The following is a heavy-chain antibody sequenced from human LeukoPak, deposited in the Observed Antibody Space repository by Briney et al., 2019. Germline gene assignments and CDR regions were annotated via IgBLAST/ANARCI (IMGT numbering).Heavy chain of an antibody. J-gene: IGHJ3*02. V-gene: IGHV3-30*02. CDR2: IRYDGSNK. CDR1: GFTFSSYG. D-gene: IGHD2-2*02. Sequence: GGSLRLSCAASGFTFSSYGMHWVRQAPGKGLEWVPFIRYDGSNKYYADSVKGRFTISRDNSKNTLYLQMNSLRAEDTAVYYCAKNWALYCSSISCYRGAFDIWGQGRMVTVSS. CDR3: AKNWALYCSSISCYRGAFDI.